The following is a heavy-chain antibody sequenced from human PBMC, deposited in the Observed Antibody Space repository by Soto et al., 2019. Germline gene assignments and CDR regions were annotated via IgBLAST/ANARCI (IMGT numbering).Heavy chain of an antibody. Sequence: QPGGSLRLSCAASGFTFSSYAMSWVRQAPGKGLEWVSAISGSGGSTYFADSVKGRFTISRDNSKNTLYLQMNSLRAEDTAVYYCAKGIAAAGYYYSYGMDVWGPGTTVTVSS. CDR2: ISGSGGST. V-gene: IGHV3-23*01. D-gene: IGHD6-13*01. J-gene: IGHJ6*02. CDR3: AKGIAAAGYYYSYGMDV. CDR1: GFTFSSYA.